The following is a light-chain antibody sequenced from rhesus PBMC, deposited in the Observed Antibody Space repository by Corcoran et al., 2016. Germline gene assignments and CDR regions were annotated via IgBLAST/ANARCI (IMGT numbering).Light chain of an antibody. V-gene: IGKV1-28*03. Sequence: DIQMTQSPSSLSASVGDTVTITCRASQGISSYLNWFQQKPGKAPKLLIYAASILQSGVPSRFSGRGSGTDFTLTISSLQPEDFAAYYCQQHNSHPWTFGQGTKVEIK. CDR1: QGISSY. CDR3: QQHNSHPWT. J-gene: IGKJ1*01. CDR2: AAS.